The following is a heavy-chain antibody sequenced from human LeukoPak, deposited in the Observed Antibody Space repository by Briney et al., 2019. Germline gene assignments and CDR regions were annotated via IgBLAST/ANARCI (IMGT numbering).Heavy chain of an antibody. CDR3: ARDHDFGDGRRFDY. CDR2: ISSGSSYK. D-gene: IGHD3-3*01. V-gene: IGHV3-21*01. CDR1: GFTFSSNY. J-gene: IGHJ4*02. Sequence: GGSLRLSCAASGFTFSSNYMSWVRQAPGKGLEWVSSISSGSSYKYYADSVKGRFTISRDNTENSLYLQMNSLRADDTAVYYCARDHDFGDGRRFDYWGQGTLVTVSS.